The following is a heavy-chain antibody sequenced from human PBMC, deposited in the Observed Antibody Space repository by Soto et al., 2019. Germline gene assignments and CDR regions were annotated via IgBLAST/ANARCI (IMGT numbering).Heavy chain of an antibody. V-gene: IGHV3-48*01. J-gene: IGHJ4*02. CDR2: ISSSSSTI. CDR1: GFTFSSYS. CDR3: PRKYGDYRNFDY. Sequence: EVQLVESGGGLVQPGGSLRLSCAASGFTFSSYSMNWVLQAPGKGLEWVSYISSSSSTIYYADSVKGRFTISGDNAKNSLYLQTNSLSAEDTAVYYCPRKYGDYRNFDYWGQGTLVTVSS. D-gene: IGHD4-17*01.